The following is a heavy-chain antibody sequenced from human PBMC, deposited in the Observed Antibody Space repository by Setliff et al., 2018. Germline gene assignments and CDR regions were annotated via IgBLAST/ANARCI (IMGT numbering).Heavy chain of an antibody. CDR2: IYHSGST. Sequence: SETLSLTCTVSGGSISSGYYWGWIRQPPGKGLEWIGRIYHSGSTYYNPSLKSRVTISVDTSKNQFSLKLSSVTAADTAVYFCARDGGGDSDAFDIWGQGTMVTVSS. V-gene: IGHV4-38-2*02. D-gene: IGHD3-16*01. CDR3: ARDGGGDSDAFDI. CDR1: GGSISSGYY. J-gene: IGHJ3*02.